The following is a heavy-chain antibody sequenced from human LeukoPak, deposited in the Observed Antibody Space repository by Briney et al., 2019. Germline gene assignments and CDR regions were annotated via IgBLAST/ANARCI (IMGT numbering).Heavy chain of an antibody. D-gene: IGHD2/OR15-2a*01. V-gene: IGHV1-46*03. J-gene: IGHJ1*01. Sequence: GASVKVSCKASGYTFTSYYMHWVRQAPGQGLEWMGIINPSGGSTSYAQKFQGRVTMTRDTSTSTVYMELSSLRSEDTAVYYCARDRGLRSVAEYFQHWGQGTLVTVSS. CDR3: ARDRGLRSVAEYFQH. CDR2: INPSGGST. CDR1: GYTFTSYY.